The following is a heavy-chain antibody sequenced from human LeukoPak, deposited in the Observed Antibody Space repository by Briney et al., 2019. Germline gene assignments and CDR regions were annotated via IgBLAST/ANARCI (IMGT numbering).Heavy chain of an antibody. CDR1: GYTFTSYG. CDR2: ISAYNGNT. V-gene: IGHV1-18*01. Sequence: WASVKVSCKASGYTFTSYGISWVRQAPGQGLEWMGWISAYNGNTNYAQKLQGRVTMTTDTSTSTAYMELRSLRSDDTAVYYCTRDLPYSSSWESIDYWGQGTLVTVSS. CDR3: TRDLPYSSSWESIDY. D-gene: IGHD6-13*01. J-gene: IGHJ4*02.